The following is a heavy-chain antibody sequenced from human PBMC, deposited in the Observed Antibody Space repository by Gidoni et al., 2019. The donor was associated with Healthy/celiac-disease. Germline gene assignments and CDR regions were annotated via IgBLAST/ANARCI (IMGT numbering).Heavy chain of an antibody. V-gene: IGHV4-30-4*01. CDR3: ARGDGDYATFDY. CDR2: SYYSGST. J-gene: IGHJ4*02. CDR1: GGSISSGDYY. D-gene: IGHD4-17*01. Sequence: QVQLQESGPGLVKPSQTLSLPCTVSGGSISSGDYYWSWIRQPPGKGLEWIGYSYYSGSTYYNPSLKSRVTISVDTSKNQFSLKLSSVTAADTAVYYCARGDGDYATFDYWGQGTLVTVSS.